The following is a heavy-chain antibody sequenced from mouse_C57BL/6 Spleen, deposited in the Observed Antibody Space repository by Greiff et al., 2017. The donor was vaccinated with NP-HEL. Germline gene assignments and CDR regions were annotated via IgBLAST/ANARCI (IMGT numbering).Heavy chain of an antibody. V-gene: IGHV1-53*01. CDR1: GYTFTSYW. J-gene: IGHJ1*03. Sequence: VQLQHPGTELVKPGASVKLSCKASGYTFTSYWMHWVKQRPGQGLEWIGNINPSNGGTNYNEKFKSKATLTVDKSSSTAYMQLSSLTSEDSAVYYCARSVVAGDWYFDVWGTGTTVTVSS. CDR2: INPSNGGT. D-gene: IGHD1-1*01. CDR3: ARSVVAGDWYFDV.